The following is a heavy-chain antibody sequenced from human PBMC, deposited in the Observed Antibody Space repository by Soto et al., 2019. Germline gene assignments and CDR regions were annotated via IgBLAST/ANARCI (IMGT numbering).Heavy chain of an antibody. V-gene: IGHV5-51*01. CDR2: IFPSDSDT. D-gene: IGHD3-22*01. CDR3: ARKDKSGYFNWFGP. CDR1: GYRFTSYW. Sequence: GESLKISCRTSGYRFTSYWIAWVRQMPGKGLEWMGIIFPSDSDTRYSPSCQGQVTISADRSTSTVFLQWASLKASDTAVYFCARKDKSGYFNWFGPWGQGTLVTVSS. J-gene: IGHJ5*02.